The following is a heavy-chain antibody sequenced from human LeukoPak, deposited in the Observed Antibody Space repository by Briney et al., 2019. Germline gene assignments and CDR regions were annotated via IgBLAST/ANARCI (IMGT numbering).Heavy chain of an antibody. D-gene: IGHD1-26*01. CDR3: ARGGELLVFDY. Sequence: ASVKVSFKASGGTFSSYAISWVRQAPGQGLEWMGRIIPILGMANYAQKFQGRVTITADKSTSTAYMELSSLRSEDTAVYYCARGGELLVFDYWGQGTLVTVSS. CDR1: GGTFSSYA. V-gene: IGHV1-69*04. CDR2: IIPILGMA. J-gene: IGHJ4*02.